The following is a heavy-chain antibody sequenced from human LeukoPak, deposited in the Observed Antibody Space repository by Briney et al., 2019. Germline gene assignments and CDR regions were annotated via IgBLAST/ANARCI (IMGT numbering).Heavy chain of an antibody. J-gene: IGHJ4*02. Sequence: GGSLRLSCAASGFTFYISAMTWVRQAPGKGLEWVSTINNDGSNTYYADSVKGRFTISRDNSKNTLYLHMNSLTTEDTAVYYCTKTGGPWDWGQGTLVTVSS. CDR1: GFTFYISA. V-gene: IGHV3-23*05. CDR2: INNDGSNT. D-gene: IGHD7-27*01. CDR3: TKTGGPWD.